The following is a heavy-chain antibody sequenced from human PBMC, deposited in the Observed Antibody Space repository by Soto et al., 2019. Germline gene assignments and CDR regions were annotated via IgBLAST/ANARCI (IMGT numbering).Heavy chain of an antibody. J-gene: IGHJ5*02. CDR2: IYYSGST. Sequence: SETLSLTCTVSGGSISTYYWNWIRQPPGKGLEWIGYIYYSGSTYYNPSLKSRVTISVDTSKNQFSLKLSSVTAADTAVYYCARVITMVRGVTLWFDPWGQGTLVTVSS. V-gene: IGHV4-59*08. CDR3: ARVITMVRGVTLWFDP. CDR1: GGSISTYY. D-gene: IGHD3-10*01.